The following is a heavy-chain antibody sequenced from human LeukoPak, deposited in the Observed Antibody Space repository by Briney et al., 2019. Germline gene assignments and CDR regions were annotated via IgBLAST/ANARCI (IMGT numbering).Heavy chain of an antibody. Sequence: GGSLRLSCAASGFTFSNYMMHWVRHAPGKGLVWVSRIKSDGTTITYADSVKGRFTISRDNAKNTLYLQMNSLRAEDTAVYYCLRDLNWSLDQWGQGTLVTVSS. V-gene: IGHV3-74*01. D-gene: IGHD1-20*01. CDR3: LRDLNWSLDQ. CDR1: GFTFSNYM. J-gene: IGHJ4*02. CDR2: IKSDGTTI.